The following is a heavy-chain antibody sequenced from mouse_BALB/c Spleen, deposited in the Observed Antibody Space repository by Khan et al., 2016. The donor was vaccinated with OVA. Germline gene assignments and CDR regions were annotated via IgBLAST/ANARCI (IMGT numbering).Heavy chain of an antibody. Sequence: EVELVESGGGLVQPGGSRKLSCAASGFTFSGFGMHWVRQAPERGLEWVAYISSGSNTIYYADTVTDRFTISRDNPKNTLFLQMTSLRSEDTAMYFCARTGYYYFDYWGQGTTLTVSS. CDR1: GFTFSGFG. CDR2: ISSGSNTI. V-gene: IGHV5-17*02. J-gene: IGHJ2*01. CDR3: ARTGYYYFDY. D-gene: IGHD2-3*01.